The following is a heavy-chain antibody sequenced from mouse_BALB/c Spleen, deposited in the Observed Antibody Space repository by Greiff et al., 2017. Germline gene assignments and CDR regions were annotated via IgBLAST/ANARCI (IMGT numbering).Heavy chain of an antibody. CDR1: GFNIKDTY. CDR3: ARAVLRLRYAMDY. Sequence: VQLKESGAELVKPGASVKLSCTASGFNIKDTYMHWVKQRPEQGLEWIGRIDPANGNTKYDPKFQGKATITADTSSNTAYLQLSSLTSEDTAVYYCARAVLRLRYAMDYWGQGTAVTVSS. CDR2: IDPANGNT. D-gene: IGHD1-2*01. J-gene: IGHJ4*01. V-gene: IGHV14-3*02.